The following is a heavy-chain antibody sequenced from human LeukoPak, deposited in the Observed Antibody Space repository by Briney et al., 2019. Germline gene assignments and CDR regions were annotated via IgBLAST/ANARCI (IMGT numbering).Heavy chain of an antibody. V-gene: IGHV4-34*01. Sequence: SETLSLTCAVYGGSFSGYYWNWIRQPPGKGLEWIGEINHSGIINYNPSLKSRVTISVDTSKNQFSLNLSSVTAADTAVYYCARVGVTYDAFDIWGQGTMVTVSS. CDR1: GGSFSGYY. D-gene: IGHD3-10*01. J-gene: IGHJ3*02. CDR2: INHSGII. CDR3: ARVGVTYDAFDI.